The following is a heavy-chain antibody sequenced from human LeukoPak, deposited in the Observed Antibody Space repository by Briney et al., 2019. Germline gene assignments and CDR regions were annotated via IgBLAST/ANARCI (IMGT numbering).Heavy chain of an antibody. V-gene: IGHV3-48*01. J-gene: IGHJ4*02. CDR3: ARDGGGGPFDY. CDR1: GFTFSSYS. Sequence: GGSLRLSCAASGFTFSSYSMNWVRQAPGKGLEWVSYISSSSSTIYYADAVKGRFTISRDNAKNSLYLQMNSRRAEDTAVYYCARDGGGGPFDYWGQGTLVTVSS. CDR2: ISSSSSTI. D-gene: IGHD3-3*01.